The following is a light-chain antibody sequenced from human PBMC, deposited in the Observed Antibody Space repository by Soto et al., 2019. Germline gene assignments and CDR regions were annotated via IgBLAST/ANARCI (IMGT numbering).Light chain of an antibody. CDR1: QDISNY. Sequence: DIQMTQSPSSLSASVGDRATITCQASQDISNYLNWYQQKPGKAPKLLIYDASNLETGVPSRFSGSGSGTDFTFTISSLQPEDIATYYCQQYDNFPFTFGPGTKVDIK. CDR2: DAS. V-gene: IGKV1-33*01. J-gene: IGKJ3*01. CDR3: QQYDNFPFT.